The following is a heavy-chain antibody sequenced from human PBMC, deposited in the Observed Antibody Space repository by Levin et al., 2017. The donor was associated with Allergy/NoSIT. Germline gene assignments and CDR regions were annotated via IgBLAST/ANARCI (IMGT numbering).Heavy chain of an antibody. D-gene: IGHD6-6*01. CDR1: GFTFSSYA. Sequence: GGSLRLSCAASGFTFSSYAMHWVRQAPGKGLEWVAVISYDGSNKYYADSVKGRFTISRDNSKNTLYLQMNSLRAEDTAVYYCARDAARGIAARQARNRRFDYWGQGTLVTVSS. J-gene: IGHJ4*02. CDR3: ARDAARGIAARQARNRRFDY. V-gene: IGHV3-30-3*01. CDR2: ISYDGSNK.